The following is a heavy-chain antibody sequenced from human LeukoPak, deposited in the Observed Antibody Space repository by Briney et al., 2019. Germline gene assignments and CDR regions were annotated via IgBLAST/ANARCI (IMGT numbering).Heavy chain of an antibody. CDR1: AYSITSGYY. Sequence: SETLSLTCTVSAYSITSGYYWGWIRQPPGKGLEWIGSIYHSGSTYYNPSLKSRVTISVDTSKNQFSLKLSSVTAADTAVYYCAREGRPWERLFDYWGQGTLVTVSS. J-gene: IGHJ4*02. D-gene: IGHD1-26*01. CDR3: AREGRPWERLFDY. V-gene: IGHV4-38-2*02. CDR2: IYHSGST.